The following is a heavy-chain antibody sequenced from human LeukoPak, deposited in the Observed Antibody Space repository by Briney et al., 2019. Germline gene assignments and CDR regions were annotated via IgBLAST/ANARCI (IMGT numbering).Heavy chain of an antibody. J-gene: IGHJ6*03. V-gene: IGHV4-39*07. CDR1: GVSISSSSYY. CDR3: ARGRDRGPDSSGIWGLKVTSYMDV. D-gene: IGHD6-19*01. Sequence: KPSETLSLTCIVSGVSISSSSYYWSWLRQPPGKGLEWIGEINHRESTPYNPSLKSRVTISVDTSKNQFSLKLSSVTAADTAVYYCARGRDRGPDSSGIWGLKVTSYMDVWGKGTTVTVSS. CDR2: INHREST.